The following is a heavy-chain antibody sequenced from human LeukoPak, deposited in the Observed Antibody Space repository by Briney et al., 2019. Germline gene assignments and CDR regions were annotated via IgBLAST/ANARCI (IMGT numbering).Heavy chain of an antibody. V-gene: IGHV4-39*01. J-gene: IGHJ6*02. CDR2: IYYSGST. CDR3: ASQWPNLRNYYYGMDV. D-gene: IGHD5-12*01. CDR1: GGSISSSSYY. Sequence: PSETLSLTCTVSGGSISSSSYYWGWIRQPPGKGLEWIGSIYYSGSTYYNPSLRSRVTISVDTSKNQFSLKLSSVTAADTAVYYCASQWPNLRNYYYGMDVWGQGTTVTVSS.